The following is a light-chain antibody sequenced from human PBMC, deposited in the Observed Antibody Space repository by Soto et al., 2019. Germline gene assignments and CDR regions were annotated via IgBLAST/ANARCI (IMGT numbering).Light chain of an antibody. CDR2: EVR. CDR1: MRDVGAYNL. CDR3: SAYTARSPLV. V-gene: IGLV2-14*01. J-gene: IGLJ3*02. Sequence: SALTQPASVSGSAGQSITISCSGTMRDVGAYNLVSWYQQHPGTAPKLIIYEVRNRPSGISSRFSGSRSGNTASLTISGLQPEDEGDYYCSAYTARSPLVFGGGTKVTVL.